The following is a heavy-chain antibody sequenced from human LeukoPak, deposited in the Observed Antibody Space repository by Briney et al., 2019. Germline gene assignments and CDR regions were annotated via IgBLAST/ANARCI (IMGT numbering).Heavy chain of an antibody. J-gene: IGHJ4*02. V-gene: IGHV3-7*01. CDR2: IKQDGSEK. CDR3: ARVESGDYFDY. D-gene: IGHD2-21*01. Sequence: PGGSLRLSCAASGFTFSSYSMNWVRQAPGKGLEWVANIKQDGSEKYYVDSVKGRFTISRDNAKNSLYLQMNSLRAEDTAVYYCARVESGDYFDYWGQGTLVTVSS. CDR1: GFTFSSYS.